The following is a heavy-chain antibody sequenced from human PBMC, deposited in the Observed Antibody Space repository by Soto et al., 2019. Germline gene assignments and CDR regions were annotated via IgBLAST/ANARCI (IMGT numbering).Heavy chain of an antibody. CDR3: AKGNYGDYGGFDP. Sequence: GGSLRLSCAASGFTFSSYGMHWVRQAPGKGLEWVAVISYDGSNKYYADSVKGRFTISRANSKNTLYLQMNSLRAEDSAVYYCAKGNYGDYGGFDPWGQGTLVTVSS. J-gene: IGHJ5*02. D-gene: IGHD4-17*01. CDR2: ISYDGSNK. CDR1: GFTFSSYG. V-gene: IGHV3-30*18.